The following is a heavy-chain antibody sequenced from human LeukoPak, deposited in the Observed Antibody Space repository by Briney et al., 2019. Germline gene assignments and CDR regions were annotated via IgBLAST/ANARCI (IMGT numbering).Heavy chain of an antibody. D-gene: IGHD6-19*01. Sequence: GGSLRLSCAASGFTFSSYAMHWVRQAPGKGLEWVAVISYDGSNKYYADSVKGRFTISRDNSKNTLYLQMNSLRAEDTAVYYCACGNWYSSGWVNQVDYWGQGTLVTVSS. V-gene: IGHV3-30-3*01. J-gene: IGHJ4*02. CDR3: ACGNWYSSGWVNQVDY. CDR2: ISYDGSNK. CDR1: GFTFSSYA.